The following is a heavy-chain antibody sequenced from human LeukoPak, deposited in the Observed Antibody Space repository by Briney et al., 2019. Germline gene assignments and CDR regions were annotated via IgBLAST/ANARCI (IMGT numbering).Heavy chain of an antibody. CDR2: INPNSGGT. CDR1: GYTFTSYY. D-gene: IGHD2-2*01. V-gene: IGHV1-2*02. J-gene: IGHJ3*02. CDR3: AREAVPAAIRAFDI. Sequence: ASVKVSCKASGYTFTSYYMHWVRQAPGQGLEWMGWINPNSGGTNYAQKFQGRVTMTRDTSISTAYMELSRLRSDDTAVYYCAREAVPAAIRAFDIWGQGTMVTVPS.